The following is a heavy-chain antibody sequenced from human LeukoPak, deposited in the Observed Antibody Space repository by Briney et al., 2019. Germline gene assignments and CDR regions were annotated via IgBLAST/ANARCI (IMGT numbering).Heavy chain of an antibody. D-gene: IGHD1-26*01. J-gene: IGHJ4*02. Sequence: KPSETLSLTCAVYGGSFSGYYWSWIRQPPGKGLEWIGEINHSGSTNYNPSLKSRVTISVDTSKNQFSLKLSSVTAADTAVYYCARPFEADSVSYYWVWGQGTLVTVSS. V-gene: IGHV4-34*01. CDR2: INHSGST. CDR1: GGSFSGYY. CDR3: ARPFEADSVSYYWV.